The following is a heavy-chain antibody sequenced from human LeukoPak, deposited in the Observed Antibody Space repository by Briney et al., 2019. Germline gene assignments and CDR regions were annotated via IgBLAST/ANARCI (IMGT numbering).Heavy chain of an antibody. J-gene: IGHJ4*02. Sequence: PSETLSLTCAVYGGSFSGYYWSWIRQPPGKGLEWIGEINHSGSTNYNPSLKSRVTISVDKSKNQFSLKLSSVTAADTAVYYCARISGELPFDYWGQGTLVTVSS. V-gene: IGHV4-34*01. CDR2: INHSGST. CDR3: ARISGELPFDY. D-gene: IGHD1-26*01. CDR1: GGSFSGYY.